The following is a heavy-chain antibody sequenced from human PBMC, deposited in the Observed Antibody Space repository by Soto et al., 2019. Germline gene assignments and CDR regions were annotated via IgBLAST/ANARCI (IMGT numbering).Heavy chain of an antibody. CDR1: GGSISSYY. J-gene: IGHJ4*02. CDR2: IYTSGST. D-gene: IGHD6-19*01. V-gene: IGHV4-4*07. CDR3: ARESGDSSGWSIYYFDY. Sequence: SETLSLTCTVSGGSISSYYWSWIRQPAGKGLEWIGRIYTSGSTNYNPSLKSRVTMSVDTSKNQFSLKLSSVTAADTAVYYCARESGDSSGWSIYYFDYWGQGTLVTVSS.